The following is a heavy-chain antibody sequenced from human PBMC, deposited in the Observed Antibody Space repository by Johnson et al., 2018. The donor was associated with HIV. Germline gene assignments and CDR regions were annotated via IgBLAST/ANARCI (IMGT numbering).Heavy chain of an antibody. V-gene: IGHV3-20*04. CDR3: ARDQQRVPTGGAFDI. Sequence: EVQLVESGRRVVRPGGSLRVSCAASGFTFDDYGMSWVRQAPGKGLEWVSVINWNGGSTGYADSVKGRFTISRDNAKKSLYLQMNSLRAEDTAVYYCARDQQRVPTGGAFDIWGQGTMVTVSS. CDR1: GFTFDDYG. J-gene: IGHJ3*02. D-gene: IGHD6-13*01. CDR2: INWNGGST.